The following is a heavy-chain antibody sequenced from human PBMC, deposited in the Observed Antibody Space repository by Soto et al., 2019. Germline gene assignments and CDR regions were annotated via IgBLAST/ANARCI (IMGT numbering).Heavy chain of an antibody. D-gene: IGHD5-12*01. CDR1: GYTFTSYG. CDR3: ARDRDGYNMGYFDY. CDR2: ISAYNGNT. J-gene: IGHJ4*02. Sequence: GASVKVSCKASGYTFTSYGISWVRQAPGQGLEWMGWISAYNGNTNYAQKLQGRVTMTTDTSTSTAYMELRSLRSDDTAGYYCARDRDGYNMGYFDYWGQGTLVTVSS. V-gene: IGHV1-18*04.